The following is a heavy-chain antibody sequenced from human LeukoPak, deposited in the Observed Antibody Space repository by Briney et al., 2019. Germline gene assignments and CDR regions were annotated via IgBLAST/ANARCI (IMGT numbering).Heavy chain of an antibody. CDR3: ARDQGSATRGRYYGLDV. J-gene: IGHJ6*02. D-gene: IGHD1-14*01. Sequence: GGSLRLSCAASGFTFSSYDMHWVRQTTGKGLEWVSLIGTAGDTYYLGSVKGRFTISRENAKNSLYLQMNSLRAGDTAVYYCARDQGSATRGRYYGLDVSGQGTTVTVSS. CDR2: IGTAGDT. V-gene: IGHV3-13*01. CDR1: GFTFSSYD.